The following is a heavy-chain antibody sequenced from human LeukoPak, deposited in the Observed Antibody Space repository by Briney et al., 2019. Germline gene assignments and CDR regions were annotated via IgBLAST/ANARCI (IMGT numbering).Heavy chain of an antibody. J-gene: IGHJ4*02. CDR2: ISWNSGSI. CDR3: AKDSGYSYAN. Sequence: GGSLRLSCAASGFTFDDYAMHWVRQAPGKGLEWVSGISWNSGSIGYADSVKGRFTISRDNAKNSLYLQMNSLGAEDTALYYCAKDSGYSYANWGQGTLVTVSS. CDR1: GFTFDDYA. D-gene: IGHD5-18*01. V-gene: IGHV3-9*01.